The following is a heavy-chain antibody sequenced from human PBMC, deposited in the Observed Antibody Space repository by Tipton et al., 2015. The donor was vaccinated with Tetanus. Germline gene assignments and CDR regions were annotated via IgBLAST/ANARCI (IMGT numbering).Heavy chain of an antibody. CDR2: IYYSGST. V-gene: IGHV4-39*07. J-gene: IGHJ3*02. CDR1: GGSISSSSYY. CDR3: ARGSGDPIDAFDI. Sequence: TLSLTCTVSGGSISSSSYYWGWIRQPPGKGLEWIGSIYYSGSTYYNPSLKSRVTISVDTSKNQFSLKLSSVTAADTAVYYCARGSGDPIDAFDIWGQGTMVTVSS. D-gene: IGHD4-17*01.